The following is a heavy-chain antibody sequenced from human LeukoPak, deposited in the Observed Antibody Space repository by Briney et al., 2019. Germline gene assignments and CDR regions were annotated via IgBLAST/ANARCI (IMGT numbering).Heavy chain of an antibody. CDR2: INPNSGGT. D-gene: IGHD3-22*01. Sequence: ASVKVSCKASGYTFTGYYMHWVRQAPGQGLEWMGWINPNSGGTNYAQKFQGRVTMTRDTSISTAYMELSRLRSDDTAVYYCARDETYYYDSSGYSGLDYWGQGTLVTVSS. CDR1: GYTFTGYY. V-gene: IGHV1-2*02. CDR3: ARDETYYYDSSGYSGLDY. J-gene: IGHJ4*02.